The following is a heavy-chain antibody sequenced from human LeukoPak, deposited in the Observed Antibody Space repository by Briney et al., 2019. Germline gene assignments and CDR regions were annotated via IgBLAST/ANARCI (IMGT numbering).Heavy chain of an antibody. D-gene: IGHD3-9*01. J-gene: IGHJ4*02. V-gene: IGHV4-34*01. Sequence: PSETLSLTCAVYGGSFSGYYWSWIRQPPGKGLEWIGEINHSGSTNYNPSLKSRVTISEATSKIQFSLKLSSVTAADTAVYYCARGRSYDILTGYRESDYWGQGTLVTVSS. CDR1: GGSFSGYY. CDR2: INHSGST. CDR3: ARGRSYDILTGYRESDY.